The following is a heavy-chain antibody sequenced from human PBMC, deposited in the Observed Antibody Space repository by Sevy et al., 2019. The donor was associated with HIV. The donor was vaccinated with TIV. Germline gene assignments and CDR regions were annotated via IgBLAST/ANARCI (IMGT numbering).Heavy chain of an antibody. CDR1: GGSLSGYY. V-gene: IGHV4-34*01. CDR2: VHHSGST. CDR3: ARIQQVVNYYNYYGLDV. D-gene: IGHD6-13*01. J-gene: IGHJ6*02. Sequence: SETLSLTCSVYGGSLSGYYWSWIRHSPGRGLEWIGEVHHSGSTNYNPSFKSRVTMSVDTSKNQFSLNLSSVTAADAAVYYCARIQQVVNYYNYYGLDVWGQGTTVTVSS.